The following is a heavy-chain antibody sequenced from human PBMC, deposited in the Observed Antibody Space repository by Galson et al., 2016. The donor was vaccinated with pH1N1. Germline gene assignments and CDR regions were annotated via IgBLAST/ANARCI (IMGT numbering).Heavy chain of an antibody. CDR1: GYSFSTSW. CDR3: ARLAGSGYKPRYFDL. V-gene: IGHV5-51*01. D-gene: IGHD5-12*01. Sequence: QSGAEVKKPGESVKISCKGSGYSFSTSWIGWVRQMPGKGLEWMGITYPRDSDTHYSPSFQGQVTISADNSISTAYLQWSSLQASDTAIFFCARLAGSGYKPRYFDLWGRGTLVSVSS. CDR2: TYPRDSDT. J-gene: IGHJ2*01.